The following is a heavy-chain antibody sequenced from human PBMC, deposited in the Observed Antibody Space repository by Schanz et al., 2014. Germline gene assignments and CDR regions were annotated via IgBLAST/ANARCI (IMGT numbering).Heavy chain of an antibody. CDR3: ARESSNDIVLVPGAVFAH. V-gene: IGHV3-30*04. CDR1: GFTFSSYA. J-gene: IGHJ4*02. Sequence: QVQLVESGGGVVQPGRSLRLSCAASGFTFSSYALHWVRQAPGKGLEWVAFVPFDGSQKFYADSVKGRFTISRDNSKNTVYLQMNSLRPGDTAVYYCARESSNDIVLVPGAVFAHWGQGILXTVSS. CDR2: VPFDGSQK. D-gene: IGHD2-2*01.